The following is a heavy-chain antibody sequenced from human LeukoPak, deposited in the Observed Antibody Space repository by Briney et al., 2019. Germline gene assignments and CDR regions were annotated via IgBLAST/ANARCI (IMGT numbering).Heavy chain of an antibody. D-gene: IGHD3-10*01. J-gene: IGHJ4*02. V-gene: IGHV1-69*05. Sequence: SVKVSCKASGGTFSSYAISWVRQAPGQGLEWMGGIIPIFGIANYAQKFQGRVTNTTDESTSTAYMELSSLRSEDTAVYYCARDVRYYGSGSYDDYWGQGTLVTVSS. CDR2: IIPIFGIA. CDR1: GGTFSSYA. CDR3: ARDVRYYGSGSYDDY.